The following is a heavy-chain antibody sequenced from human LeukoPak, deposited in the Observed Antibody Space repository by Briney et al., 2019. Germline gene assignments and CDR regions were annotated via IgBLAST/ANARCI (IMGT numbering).Heavy chain of an antibody. CDR3: ARDNPNYDSSGYYPRDAFDI. Sequence: PSETLSLTCTVSGGSISSYYWSWIRQPPGKGLEWIGYINYSGSTNYNPSLKSRVTISVDTSKNQFSLKLSSVTAADTAVYYCARDNPNYDSSGYYPRDAFDIWGQGTMVTVSS. V-gene: IGHV4-59*01. CDR1: GGSISSYY. CDR2: INYSGST. J-gene: IGHJ3*02. D-gene: IGHD3-22*01.